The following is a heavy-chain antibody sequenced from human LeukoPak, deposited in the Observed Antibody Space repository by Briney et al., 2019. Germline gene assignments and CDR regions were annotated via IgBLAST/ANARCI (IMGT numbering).Heavy chain of an antibody. CDR1: GYSFTSYW. CDR3: ASQRFTGTTYYYYMDV. CDR2: IYPGDSDT. V-gene: IGHV5-51*01. J-gene: IGHJ6*03. Sequence: GESLKISCKGSGYSFTSYWIGWVRQMPGKGLEWMGIIYPGDSDTRYSPSFRGQVTISADKSISTAYLQWSSLKASDTAMYYCASQRFTGTTYYYYMDVWGKGTTVTVSS. D-gene: IGHD1-7*01.